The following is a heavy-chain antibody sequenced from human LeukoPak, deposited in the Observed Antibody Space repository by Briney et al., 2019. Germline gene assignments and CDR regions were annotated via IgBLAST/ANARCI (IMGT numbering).Heavy chain of an antibody. Sequence: PGGSLRLSCVGSGFTFSRYWMSWVRQAPGKGLEWVANIKQDGSQKYYVDSVKGRFTISRDNAENALYLQMNGLRAEDTAVYYCASDRSRTTVENSNWFDPWGQGTLVTVSS. D-gene: IGHD4-23*01. V-gene: IGHV3-7*04. CDR1: GFTFSRYW. CDR3: ASDRSRTTVENSNWFDP. CDR2: IKQDGSQK. J-gene: IGHJ5*02.